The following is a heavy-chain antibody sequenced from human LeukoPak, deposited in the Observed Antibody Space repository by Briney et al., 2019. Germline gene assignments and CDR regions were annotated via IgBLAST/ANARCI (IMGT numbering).Heavy chain of an antibody. CDR2: IYKDGST. CDR1: GFNVSNNY. Sequence: QPGGSLRLSCAASGFNVSNNYMSWVRQAPGKGLEWVLVIYKDGSTYYVDSVRGRFTISRDNSKNTLYLQMNSLRAEDTAVYYCARGGSSLGYFDYWGQGTLVTVSS. D-gene: IGHD3-10*01. J-gene: IGHJ4*02. CDR3: ARGGSSLGYFDY. V-gene: IGHV3-66*01.